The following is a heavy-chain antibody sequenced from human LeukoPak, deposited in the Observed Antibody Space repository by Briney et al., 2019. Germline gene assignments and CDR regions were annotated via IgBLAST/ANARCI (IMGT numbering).Heavy chain of an antibody. CDR1: GGSISSYY. Sequence: SETLSLTCTVSGGSISSYYWSWIRQPPGKGLEWIGYIYYSGSTNYNPSLKSQVTISVDSSKNQFSLKLSSVTAADTAVYYCARDSHYDSSDPGWFDPWGQGTLVTVSS. CDR2: IYYSGST. CDR3: ARDSHYDSSDPGWFDP. J-gene: IGHJ5*02. V-gene: IGHV4-59*01. D-gene: IGHD3-22*01.